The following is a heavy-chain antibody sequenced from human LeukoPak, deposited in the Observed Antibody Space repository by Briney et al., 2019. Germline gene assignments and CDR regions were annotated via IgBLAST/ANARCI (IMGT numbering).Heavy chain of an antibody. J-gene: IGHJ4*02. CDR1: GFTFSSYA. V-gene: IGHV3-64D*09. CDR3: VKDTFTVGATFEGPPLGFDY. CDR2: ISSNGGST. D-gene: IGHD1-26*01. Sequence: PGGSLRLSCSASGFTFSSYAMHWVRQAPGKGLEYVSAISSNGGSTYYAGSVKGRFTISRDNSKNTLYLQMSSLRAEDTAVYYCVKDTFTVGATFEGPPLGFDYWGQGTLVTVSS.